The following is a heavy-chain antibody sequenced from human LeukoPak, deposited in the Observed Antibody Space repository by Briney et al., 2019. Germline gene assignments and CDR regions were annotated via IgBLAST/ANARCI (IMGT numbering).Heavy chain of an antibody. Sequence: GGSLRLSCAASGFTFSSHGMNWVRQAPGKGPEWVSGISPSGGITYYTDSVKGRFTVSRDNSQNTLYLQMDSLRGDDTALYYCAKDVWGPTAMKNNWFDPWGQGTLVTVS. J-gene: IGHJ5*02. V-gene: IGHV3-23*01. CDR3: AKDVWGPTAMKNNWFDP. D-gene: IGHD3-16*01. CDR2: ISPSGGIT. CDR1: GFTFSSHG.